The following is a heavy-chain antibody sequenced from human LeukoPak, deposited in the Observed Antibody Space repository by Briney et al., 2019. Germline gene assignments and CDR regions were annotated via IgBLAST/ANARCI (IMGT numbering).Heavy chain of an antibody. CDR2: IWYDGSNK. Sequence: GGSLRLSCAASGFTFSSYGMHWVRQAPGKGLEWVAVIWYDGSNKYYADSVKGRFTISRDNSKNTLYLQMNSLRAEDTAVYYCARVDLQQPQLRHFDYWGQGTLVTVSS. CDR1: GFTFSSYG. D-gene: IGHD6-13*01. CDR3: ARVDLQQPQLRHFDY. J-gene: IGHJ4*02. V-gene: IGHV3-33*01.